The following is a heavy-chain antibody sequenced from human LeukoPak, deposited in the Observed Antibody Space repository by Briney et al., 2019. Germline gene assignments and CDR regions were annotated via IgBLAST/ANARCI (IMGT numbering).Heavy chain of an antibody. J-gene: IGHJ4*02. V-gene: IGHV1-69*05. D-gene: IGHD3-3*01. CDR2: IIPIFGTA. CDR3: ASNFVRSGYYPNY. CDR1: GCTFSCYA. Sequence: SVNVSCQASGCTFSCYAISGVGPAPGQGLEWMGGIIPIFGTANYAQKFQGRVTITTDESTSTAYMELSSRRSEDTAVYYCASNFVRSGYYPNYWGQGTLVTVSS.